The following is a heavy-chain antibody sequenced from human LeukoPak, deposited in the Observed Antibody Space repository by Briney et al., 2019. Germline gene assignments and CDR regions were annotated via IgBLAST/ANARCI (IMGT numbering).Heavy chain of an antibody. Sequence: PSETLSLTCAVYGGSFSGYYWSWIRQPPGKGLEWIGEINHSGSTNYNPSLKSRVTISVDTSKNQFSLKLSSVTAADTAVYYCARSQGYYYDSSGYPSIWGQGTMVTVSS. D-gene: IGHD3-22*01. J-gene: IGHJ3*02. CDR1: GGSFSGYY. CDR2: INHSGST. CDR3: ARSQGYYYDSSGYPSI. V-gene: IGHV4-34*01.